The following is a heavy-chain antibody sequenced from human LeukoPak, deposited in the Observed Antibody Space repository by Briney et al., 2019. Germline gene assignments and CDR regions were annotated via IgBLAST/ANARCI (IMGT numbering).Heavy chain of an antibody. J-gene: IGHJ4*02. CDR2: ISSGGST. D-gene: IGHD1-1*01. CDR1: GFTFSSYA. Sequence: PGRSLRLSCSASGFTFSSYAMLWVRQAPGKGLECVSAISSGGSTHYTDSVKGRFTISRDDSENTLYLQMSSLRPEDTAVYYCAMNWNCDYWGQGTLVTVSS. CDR3: AMNWNCDY. V-gene: IGHV3-64D*09.